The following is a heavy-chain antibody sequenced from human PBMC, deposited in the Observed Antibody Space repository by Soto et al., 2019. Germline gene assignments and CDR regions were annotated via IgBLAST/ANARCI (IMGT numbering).Heavy chain of an antibody. D-gene: IGHD2-15*01. CDR1: GFTFSDYS. Sequence: GGSLRLSCVASGFTFSDYSMNWVRQAPGKGLEWISYIRSSTIYYADSVKGRFTISRDNAKSSLYLQMNSLRAEDTAVYYCARDDVLCDGGRCYGVPLDIWGKGTTVTVSS. CDR2: IRSSTI. V-gene: IGHV3-48*01. CDR3: ARDDVLCDGGRCYGVPLDI. J-gene: IGHJ6*04.